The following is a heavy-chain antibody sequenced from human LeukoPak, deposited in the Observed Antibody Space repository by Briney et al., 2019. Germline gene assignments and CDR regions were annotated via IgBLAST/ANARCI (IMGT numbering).Heavy chain of an antibody. Sequence: ASVKVSCKASGGTFSSYAISWVRQAPGQGLEWMGRIIPIFGIANYAQKFQGRVTITADKSTSTAYMELSSLRSEDTAVYYCAGDDYYGSSGYYYLGAFDIWGQGTMVTVSS. J-gene: IGHJ3*02. CDR1: GGTFSSYA. V-gene: IGHV1-69*04. CDR2: IIPIFGIA. CDR3: AGDDYYGSSGYYYLGAFDI. D-gene: IGHD3-22*01.